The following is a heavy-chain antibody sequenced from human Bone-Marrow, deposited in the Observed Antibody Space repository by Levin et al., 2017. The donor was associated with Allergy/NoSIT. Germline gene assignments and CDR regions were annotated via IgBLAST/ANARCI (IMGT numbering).Heavy chain of an antibody. D-gene: IGHD4-17*01. V-gene: IGHV3-21*01. J-gene: IGHJ4*02. CDR2: ITSNSDT. CDR3: ARLQYGVYGNDY. CDR1: GFSFNTYS. Sequence: GESLKISCAASGFSFNTYSMNWVRQAPGKGLEWVSAITSNSDTFYADSVKGRFTISRDNAKNSLYLQMNSLRAEDTAVYYCARLQYGVYGNDYWGQGILVTVSS.